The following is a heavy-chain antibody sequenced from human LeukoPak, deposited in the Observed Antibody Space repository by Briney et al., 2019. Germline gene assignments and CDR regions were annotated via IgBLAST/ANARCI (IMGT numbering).Heavy chain of an antibody. CDR1: GYTFTAYY. CDR3: ARDSIAARQLSY. V-gene: IGHV1-2*02. D-gene: IGHD6-6*01. CDR2: INPNSGGT. Sequence: ASVKVSRKASGYTFTAYYMHWVRQAPGQGLEWMGWINPNSGGTKYAQKFQGRVTMTRDTSIGTVYMELSRLRSDDTAVYYCARDSIAARQLSYWGQGTLVTVSS. J-gene: IGHJ4*02.